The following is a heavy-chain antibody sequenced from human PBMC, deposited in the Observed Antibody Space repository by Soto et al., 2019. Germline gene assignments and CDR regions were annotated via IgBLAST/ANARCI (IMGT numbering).Heavy chain of an antibody. Sequence: QVQLVESGGGVVQPGRSLRLSCAASGFTFSSYGMHWVRQAPGKGLEWVAVIWYDGSNKYYADSVKGRFTISRDNSKNTLYLQMNSLRAEDTAVYYCARDPGTTPFFDYWGQGTLVTVSS. V-gene: IGHV3-33*01. J-gene: IGHJ4*02. CDR3: ARDPGTTPFFDY. CDR1: GFTFSSYG. CDR2: IWYDGSNK. D-gene: IGHD3-10*01.